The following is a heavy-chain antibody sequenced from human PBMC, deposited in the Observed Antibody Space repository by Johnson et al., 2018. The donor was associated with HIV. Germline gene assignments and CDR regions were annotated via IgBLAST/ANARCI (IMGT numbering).Heavy chain of an antibody. Sequence: QVQLVESGGGVVQPGRSLRLSCAASGFTFSSYAMHWVRQAPGKGLEWVAVISYDGSNKYFTDSVRGRFTISRDNSRNTLFLQMNSLRAEDTAMYFCVRRFYDSSAFGVWGQGTLVTVSS. V-gene: IGHV3-30-3*01. D-gene: IGHD3-22*01. CDR2: ISYDGSNK. CDR1: GFTFSSYA. J-gene: IGHJ3*01. CDR3: VRRFYDSSAFGV.